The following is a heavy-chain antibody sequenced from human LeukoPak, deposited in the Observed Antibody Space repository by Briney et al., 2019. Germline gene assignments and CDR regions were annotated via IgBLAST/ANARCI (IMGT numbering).Heavy chain of an antibody. Sequence: GGSLRLSCAASEFTFSNYGMHWVRQAPGKGLEWVALLSHDGSNKYYADSVKGRFTISRDNSKKTLYLQMSSLRVEDTAVYYCASQSFARFDPWGQGTLVTVSS. D-gene: IGHD3-16*01. CDR3: ASQSFARFDP. V-gene: IGHV3-30*03. J-gene: IGHJ5*02. CDR1: EFTFSNYG. CDR2: LSHDGSNK.